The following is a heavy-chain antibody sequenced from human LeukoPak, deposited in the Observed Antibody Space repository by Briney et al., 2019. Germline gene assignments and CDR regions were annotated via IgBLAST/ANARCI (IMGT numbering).Heavy chain of an antibody. D-gene: IGHD5-18*01. Sequence: QPGRSLRLSCAASGFTFSSYAMHWVRQAPGKGLEWVAVISYDGSNKYYADSVKGRFTISRDNSKNTLYLQMNSLRAEDTAVYYCARIQPWIDYWGQGSLVTVSS. CDR2: ISYDGSNK. J-gene: IGHJ4*02. CDR1: GFTFSSYA. V-gene: IGHV3-30-3*01. CDR3: ARIQPWIDY.